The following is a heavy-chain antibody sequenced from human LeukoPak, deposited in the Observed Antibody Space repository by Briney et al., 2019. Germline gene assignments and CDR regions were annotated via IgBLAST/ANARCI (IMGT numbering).Heavy chain of an antibody. J-gene: IGHJ6*03. V-gene: IGHV1-69*06. CDR3: ARAIRGSKIASRYYFYYMDI. D-gene: IGHD3-10*01. Sequence: ASVKVSCKASGGTFSSYAINWVRQAPGQGLEWMGGIIPIFDTTNYAQNFQGRVTITVDKSTNTAYMELSSLRSEDTAVYYCARAIRGSKIASRYYFYYMDIWGKGTTVTISS. CDR1: GGTFSSYA. CDR2: IIPIFDTT.